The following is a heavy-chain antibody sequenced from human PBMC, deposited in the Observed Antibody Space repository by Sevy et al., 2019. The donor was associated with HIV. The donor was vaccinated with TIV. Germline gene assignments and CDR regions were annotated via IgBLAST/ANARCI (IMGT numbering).Heavy chain of an antibody. J-gene: IGHJ4*02. CDR1: GFTFSSYA. CDR2: FSFGCGQI. CDR3: AREGCSKPHDY. V-gene: IGHV3-23*01. Sequence: GGSLRLSCAASGFTFSSYAMSWVRQAPGKGLEWVSTFSFGCGQINYADSVKGRLTISRDKSKNTLYLQMHSLRSEDTAVYYCAREGCSKPHDYWGQGTLVTVSS. D-gene: IGHD3-10*02.